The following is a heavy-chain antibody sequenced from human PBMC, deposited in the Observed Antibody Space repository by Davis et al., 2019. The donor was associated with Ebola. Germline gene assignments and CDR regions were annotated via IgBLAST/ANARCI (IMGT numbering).Heavy chain of an antibody. CDR2: ISRRGGRT. Sequence: GESLKISCAASGFTFSSYIMRWVCPASAKALKRATAISRRGGRTYYAASVTGRLTISRDNSKNTLYLQMSRLSADDTAVYYCAKMYPGDMERSRSRYSGQEARVIVSS. CDR3: AKMYPGDMERSRSRY. J-gene: IGHJ4*01. D-gene: IGHD1-1*01. CDR1: GFTFSSYI. V-gene: IGHV3-23*01.